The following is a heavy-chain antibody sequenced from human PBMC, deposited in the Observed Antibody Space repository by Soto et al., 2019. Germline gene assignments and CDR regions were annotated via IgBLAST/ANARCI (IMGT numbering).Heavy chain of an antibody. CDR3: TADPGDYEDF. CDR1: GITFTNAW. CDR2: IKNKVDGGTT. Sequence: EVQLVESGGDLVKPGACLRLSCAASGITFTNAWMSWVRQAPGKGLEWVGRIKNKVDGGTTDYAAPVRGRFTISRDDSKNTLFLQMNSLETEDTAVYYCTADPGDYEDFWGQGTLVTVSS. D-gene: IGHD4-17*01. J-gene: IGHJ4*02. V-gene: IGHV3-15*01.